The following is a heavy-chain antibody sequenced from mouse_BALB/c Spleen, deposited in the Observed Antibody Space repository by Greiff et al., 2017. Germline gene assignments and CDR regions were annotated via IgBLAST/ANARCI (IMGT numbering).Heavy chain of an antibody. CDR2: IWAGGST. CDR1: GFSLTSYG. V-gene: IGHV2-9*02. D-gene: IGHD2-10*02. CDR3: ARGMPYGHSFAY. J-gene: IGHJ3*01. Sequence: QVQLKESGPGLVAPSQSLSITCTVSGFSLTSYGVHWVRQPPGKGLEWLGVIWAGGSTNYNSALMSRLSISKDNSKSQVFLKMNSLQTDDTAMYYCARGMPYGHSFAYWGQGTLVTVSA.